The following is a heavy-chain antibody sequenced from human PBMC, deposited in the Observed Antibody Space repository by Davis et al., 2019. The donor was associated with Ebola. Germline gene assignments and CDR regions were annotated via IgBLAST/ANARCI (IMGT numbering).Heavy chain of an antibody. D-gene: IGHD3-9*01. CDR3: VRDHDWTFDY. CDR2: ITRSSVFT. J-gene: IGHJ4*02. Sequence: GESLKISCVVSGFTFSSYSMNWVRQAPGKGLQWVSYITRSSVFTHYADAVKGRFTISRDDATDSVHLQMNSLTDEDTAVYYCVRDHDWTFDYWGQGILVTVSS. CDR1: GFTFSSYS. V-gene: IGHV3-48*02.